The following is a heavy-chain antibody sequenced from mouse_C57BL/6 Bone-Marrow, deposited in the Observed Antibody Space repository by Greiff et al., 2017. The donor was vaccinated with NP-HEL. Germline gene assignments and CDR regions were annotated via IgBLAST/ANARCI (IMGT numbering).Heavy chain of an antibody. Sequence: VQRVESGAELVRPGTSVKMSCKASGYTFTNYWIGWAKQRPGHGLEWIGDIYPGGGYTNYNEKFKGKATLTADKSSSTAYMQFSSLTSEDSAIYYCARCGPPYYFDYWGQGTTLTVSS. CDR2: IYPGGGYT. V-gene: IGHV1-63*01. J-gene: IGHJ2*01. CDR1: GYTFTNYW. CDR3: ARCGPPYYFDY.